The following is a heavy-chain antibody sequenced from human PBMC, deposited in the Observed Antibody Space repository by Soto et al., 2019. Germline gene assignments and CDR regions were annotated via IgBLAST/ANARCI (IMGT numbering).Heavy chain of an antibody. D-gene: IGHD2-15*01. CDR3: ARYCSGGSCVFPP. CDR2: MNPNSGNT. J-gene: IGHJ5*02. V-gene: IGHV1-8*01. CDR1: GYTFTSYD. Sequence: ASVKVSCNASGYTFTSYDINLVRQDTGQGLEWMGWMNPNSGNTGYAQKFQGRVTMTRNTSISTAYMELSSLRSEDTAVYYCARYCSGGSCVFPPWGQGTLVTVSS.